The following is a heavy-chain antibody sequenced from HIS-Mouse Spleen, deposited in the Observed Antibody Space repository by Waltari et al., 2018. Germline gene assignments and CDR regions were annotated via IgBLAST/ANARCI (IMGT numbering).Heavy chain of an antibody. CDR3: ARGRVYPYPVAGPETFFDY. J-gene: IGHJ4*02. CDR1: GYTFPSYG. V-gene: IGHV1-18*01. Sequence: QVQLVQSGAEVKKPGASVKVSCKASGYTFPSYGIRWVRQAPGQGLEWMGWISAYNRNTNYAQKLHGRVTMTTDTSTSTAYMELRSLRSEDTAVYYCARGRVYPYPVAGPETFFDYWGQGTLVTVSS. CDR2: ISAYNRNT. D-gene: IGHD6-19*01.